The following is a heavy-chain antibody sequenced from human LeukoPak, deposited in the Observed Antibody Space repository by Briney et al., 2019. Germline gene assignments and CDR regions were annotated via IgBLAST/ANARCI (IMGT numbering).Heavy chain of an antibody. D-gene: IGHD6-19*01. V-gene: IGHV3-30*02. CDR2: IPYDGTNK. CDR3: ARDPAVAGRSNWFDP. Sequence: GGSLRLSCAPSGFTFSNYGMHWVRQAPGKGLEWVAFIPYDGTNKYHAGSVKGRFTISRDNSKNTLYLQMNSLRAEDTAVYYCARDPAVAGRSNWFDPWGQGTLVTVSS. J-gene: IGHJ5*02. CDR1: GFTFSNYG.